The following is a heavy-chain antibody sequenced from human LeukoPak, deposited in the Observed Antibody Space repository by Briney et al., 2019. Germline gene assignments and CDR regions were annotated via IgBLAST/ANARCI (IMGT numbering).Heavy chain of an antibody. CDR2: ISSSDNTI. V-gene: IGHV3-48*04. D-gene: IGHD3-22*01. J-gene: IGHJ4*02. Sequence: GGSLRLSCAASGFAFSYYSMNWVRQAPGKGLEWVSYISSSDNTIYYADSVKGRFTISRDNAKNSLYLQMNGLRAEDTAVYYCARGYDSSGFLFFDYWGQGTLVTVSS. CDR1: GFAFSYYS. CDR3: ARGYDSSGFLFFDY.